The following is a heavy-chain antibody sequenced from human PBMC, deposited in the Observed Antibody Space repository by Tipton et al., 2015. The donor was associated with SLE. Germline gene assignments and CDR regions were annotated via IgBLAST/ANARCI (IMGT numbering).Heavy chain of an antibody. CDR1: GGSFSSHY. V-gene: IGHV4-59*08. J-gene: IGHJ3*02. Sequence: TLSLTCTVSGGSFSSHYWSWIRQPPGKGLEWIGYIHSSGTTNYNASLKTRLTISVDTSKNQFSLRLTSVTAADTAVYYCARTLGAIAHTVYDAFDIWGQGKMVTVSS. CDR2: IHSSGTT. CDR3: ARTLGAIAHTVYDAFDI. D-gene: IGHD1-26*01.